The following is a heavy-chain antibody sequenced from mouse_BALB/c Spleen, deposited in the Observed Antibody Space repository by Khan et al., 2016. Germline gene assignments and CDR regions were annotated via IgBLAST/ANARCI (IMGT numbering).Heavy chain of an antibody. CDR1: GYSITSGYS. J-gene: IGHJ4*01. CDR2: IHYSGNT. V-gene: IGHV3-1*02. CDR3: ARSDFYRYDDAMDY. D-gene: IGHD2-14*01. Sequence: QLEESGPDLVKPSQSLSLTCTVSGYSITSGYSWQWIRQFPGNKLEWMGYIHYSGNTNYNPSLKSRISITRDTSKNQFFLQLNSVTTEDTATYFCARSDFYRYDDAMDYWGQGMSVTVSS.